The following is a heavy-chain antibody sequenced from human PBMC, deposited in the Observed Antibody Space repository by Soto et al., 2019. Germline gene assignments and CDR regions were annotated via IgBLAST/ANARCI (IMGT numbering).Heavy chain of an antibody. CDR2: ISSSGSTI. D-gene: IGHD2-15*01. CDR3: ARGLDCSGGSCYSFGGTFDI. CDR1: GFTFSDYY. J-gene: IGHJ3*02. Sequence: GGSLRLSCAASGFTFSDYYMSWIRQAPGKGLEWVSYISSSGSTIYYADSVKGRFTISRDNAKNSLYLQMNSLRAEDTAVYYCARGLDCSGGSCYSFGGTFDIWGQGTMVTVS. V-gene: IGHV3-11*01.